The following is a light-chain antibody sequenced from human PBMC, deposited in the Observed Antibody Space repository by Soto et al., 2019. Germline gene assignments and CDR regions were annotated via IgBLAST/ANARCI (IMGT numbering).Light chain of an antibody. Sequence: DIQMTQSPSPLSASVGDRVDITCRTSQSVSSYLNWYQAKPGKAPKLLIYEASSLESGVPSRFSGSGSGTDFTFTISSLQPEDSATYYCQQSYSTPPFTFGPGTRVDI. J-gene: IGKJ3*01. CDR2: EAS. V-gene: IGKV1-39*01. CDR1: QSVSSY. CDR3: QQSYSTPPFT.